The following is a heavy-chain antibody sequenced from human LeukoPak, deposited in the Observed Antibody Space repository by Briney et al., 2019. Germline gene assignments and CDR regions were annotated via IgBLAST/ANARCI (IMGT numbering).Heavy chain of an antibody. CDR1: GASISSDSNY. D-gene: IGHD3-3*02. CDR2: IYHIGST. CDR3: ARDISISWFYS. J-gene: IGHJ5*01. V-gene: IGHV4-39*07. Sequence: SETLSLTCTVSGASISSDSNYWAWVRQPPGKGLQWIGSIYHIGSTFYNPSLMSRVSISIDSSKNQFSLKLSSVTVADTALYYCARDISISWFYSWGQGTLVSVSS.